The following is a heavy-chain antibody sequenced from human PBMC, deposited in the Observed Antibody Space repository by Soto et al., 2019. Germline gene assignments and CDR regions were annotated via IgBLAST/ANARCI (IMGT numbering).Heavy chain of an antibody. Sequence: GGSLRLSCAASGFTFSSYAMHWFRQAPGKGLEWVAVISYDGSNKYYADSVKGRFTISRDNSKNTLYLQMNSLRAEDTAVYYCARYEGYGDYYYGMDVWGQGTTVTVSS. J-gene: IGHJ6*02. CDR3: ARYEGYGDYYYGMDV. D-gene: IGHD4-17*01. V-gene: IGHV3-30-3*01. CDR2: ISYDGSNK. CDR1: GFTFSSYA.